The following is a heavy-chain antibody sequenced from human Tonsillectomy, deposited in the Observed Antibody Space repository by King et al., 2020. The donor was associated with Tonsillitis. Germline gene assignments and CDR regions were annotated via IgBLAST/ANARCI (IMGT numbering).Heavy chain of an antibody. CDR3: AKDRGSKVAPRGRYYYGMDV. CDR2: ISYDGSYQ. Sequence: QLVQSGGGVVQPGRSLKLSCAASGFTFSSYGMHWVRQAAGKGLEWVAVISYDGSYQYSANSVKGRFTISRDNSKNTLFLEMNSLRAEDTAVYYCAKDRGSKVAPRGRYYYGMDVWGQGTTVTVSS. CDR1: GFTFSSYG. D-gene: IGHD3-16*01. J-gene: IGHJ6*02. V-gene: IGHV3-30*18.